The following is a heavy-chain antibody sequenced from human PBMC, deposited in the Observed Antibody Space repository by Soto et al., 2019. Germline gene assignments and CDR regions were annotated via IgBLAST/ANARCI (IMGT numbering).Heavy chain of an antibody. Sequence: GGSLRLSCEASGFAFSDYYMTWIRQAPGKGLEWISYISPTGTQAVYAESLRGRFTISRDNAKTSLFLHMNHLRAEDTAVYYCGRNHSGGAPVDPWGQGTLVTVSS. CDR2: ISPTGTQA. CDR3: GRNHSGGAPVDP. J-gene: IGHJ5*02. CDR1: GFAFSDYY. V-gene: IGHV3-11*06. D-gene: IGHD3-16*01.